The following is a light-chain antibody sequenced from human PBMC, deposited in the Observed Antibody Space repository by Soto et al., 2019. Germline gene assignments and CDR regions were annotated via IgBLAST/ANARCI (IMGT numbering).Light chain of an antibody. Sequence: EIVMTQSPGTLSLSPGETATLSCRASHSINSNYLAWYQQKPGQAPRLLIYGISTRAADIPARFSGSGSGKDFTLTISSLQSEDFAFYYCQQHSQWPITFGQGTRLEIK. V-gene: IGKV3-15*01. J-gene: IGKJ5*01. CDR1: HSINSN. CDR2: GIS. CDR3: QQHSQWPIT.